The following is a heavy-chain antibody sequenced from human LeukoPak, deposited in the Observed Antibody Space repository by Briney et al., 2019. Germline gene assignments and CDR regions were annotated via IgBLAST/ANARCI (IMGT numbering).Heavy chain of an antibody. Sequence: SETLSLTCTVSGGSVSSGSYYWSWIRQPPGKGLECIGYIYYSGSTNYNPSLKSRATISVDTSKNQFSLKLSSVTAADTAVYYCASNVVGALYGVDYWGQGTLVTVSS. CDR3: ASNVVGALYGVDY. CDR1: GGSVSSGSYY. J-gene: IGHJ4*02. CDR2: IYYSGST. V-gene: IGHV4-61*01. D-gene: IGHD1-26*01.